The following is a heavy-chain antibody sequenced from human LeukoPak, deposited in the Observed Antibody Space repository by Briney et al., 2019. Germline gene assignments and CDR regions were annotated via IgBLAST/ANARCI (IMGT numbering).Heavy chain of an antibody. CDR2: IKHDGSEK. J-gene: IGHJ4*02. CDR3: TRVGYIDEGIDH. CDR1: GFIFTNYF. Sequence: PGGSLRLSCAASGFIFTNYFMSWVRQAPGKGLEWVASIKHDGSEKYYVDSVKGRFTISRDNAKNSLYLQMNSLRAEDTAIYYCTRVGYIDEGIDHWGQGTLVTVSS. D-gene: IGHD5-24*01. V-gene: IGHV3-7*04.